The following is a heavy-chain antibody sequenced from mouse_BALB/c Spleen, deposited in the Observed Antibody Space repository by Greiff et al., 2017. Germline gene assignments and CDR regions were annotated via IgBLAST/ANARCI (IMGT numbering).Heavy chain of an antibody. CDR3: ARGNYDYDRLYYFDY. D-gene: IGHD2-4*01. Sequence: EVKLMESGGGLVKPGGSLKLSCAASGFTFSSYAMSWVRQTPEKRLEWVASISSGGSTYYPDSVKGRFTISRDNARNILYLQMSSLRSEDTAMYYCARGNYDYDRLYYFDYWGQGTTLTVSS. J-gene: IGHJ2*01. CDR1: GFTFSSYA. CDR2: ISSGGST. V-gene: IGHV5-6-5*01.